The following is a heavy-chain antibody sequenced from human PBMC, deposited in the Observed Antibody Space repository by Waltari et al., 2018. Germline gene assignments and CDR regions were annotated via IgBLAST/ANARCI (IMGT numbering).Heavy chain of an antibody. Sequence: VQLVETGGGLIQPGGSLRLSCAASGFTVSSNYMSWVRQAPGKGLEWIGSIYHSGSTYYNPSLKSRVTISVDTSKNQFSLKLSSVTAADTAVYYCARDRYCSGGSCYWFDPWGQGTLVTVSS. CDR1: GFTVSSNY. D-gene: IGHD2-15*01. CDR3: ARDRYCSGGSCYWFDP. V-gene: IGHV4-38-2*02. J-gene: IGHJ5*02. CDR2: IYHSGST.